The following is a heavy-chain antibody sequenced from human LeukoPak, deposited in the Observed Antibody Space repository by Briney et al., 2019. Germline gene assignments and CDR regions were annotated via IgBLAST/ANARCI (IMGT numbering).Heavy chain of an antibody. Sequence: SETLSLTRTVSGGSLSNSSYYWGWIRHPPGKGLECIGSIYYSGSTYYNPSLKSRVTISVNTSKNQFSLKQSSVTTADTAVYYCARHEWVIMCIEYYFDYWGQGTLVTVSS. CDR1: GGSLSNSSYY. D-gene: IGHD3-3*01. CDR3: ARHEWVIMCIEYYFDY. V-gene: IGHV4-39*01. J-gene: IGHJ4*02. CDR2: IYYSGST.